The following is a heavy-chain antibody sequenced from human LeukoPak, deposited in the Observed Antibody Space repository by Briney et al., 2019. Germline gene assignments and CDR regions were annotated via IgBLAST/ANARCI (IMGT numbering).Heavy chain of an antibody. V-gene: IGHV4-4*09. D-gene: IGHD3-16*01. CDR2: SGGA. CDR1: GGSIDNHH. CDR3: AVYFAGQGGRGS. Sequence: PSETLSLTCIVSGGSIDNHHWSWIRQPPGKGLEWIGNSGGADYNPPLRSRVTVSVDTSKNQFSLKLTSMTAADTAVYFCAVYFAGQGGRGSWGQGAPVTVSS. J-gene: IGHJ4*02.